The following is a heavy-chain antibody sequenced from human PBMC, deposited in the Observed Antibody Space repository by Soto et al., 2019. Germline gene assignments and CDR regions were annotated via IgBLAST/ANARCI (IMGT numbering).Heavy chain of an antibody. CDR2: IYYSGST. Sequence: RSLTCTVSGGSISSGGYYWSWIRQHPGKGLEWIGYIYYSGSTYYNPSLKSRVTISVDTSKNQFSLKLSSVTAADTAVYYCARETPQTNFLDYWGQGTLVTVSS. D-gene: IGHD7-27*01. CDR1: GGSISSGGYY. J-gene: IGHJ4*02. CDR3: ARETPQTNFLDY. V-gene: IGHV4-31*03.